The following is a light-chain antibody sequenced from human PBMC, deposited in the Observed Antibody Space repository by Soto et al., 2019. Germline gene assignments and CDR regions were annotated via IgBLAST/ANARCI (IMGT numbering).Light chain of an antibody. Sequence: EIVLTQSPGTLSLSPGERATLSCRASQSINNCLAWYQQKPGQAPRLLMYDISSRAPGIPARFSGSGSGTDFTLTISSLEPEDFAVYYCQQCNNWPPITFGQGTRLELK. J-gene: IGKJ5*01. V-gene: IGKV3-11*01. CDR1: QSINNC. CDR3: QQCNNWPPIT. CDR2: DIS.